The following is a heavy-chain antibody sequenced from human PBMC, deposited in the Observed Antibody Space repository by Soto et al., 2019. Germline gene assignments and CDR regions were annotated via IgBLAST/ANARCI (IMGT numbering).Heavy chain of an antibody. J-gene: IGHJ3*02. CDR1: GYTFTSYV. CDR3: ARGLGRRRWLQPGAFDI. D-gene: IGHD5-18*01. Sequence: ASVKVSCKASGYTFTSYVMHWVRQAPGQRLEWMGWINAGNGNTKYSQKFQGRVTITRDTSASTAYMEVSSLRSEDTAVYYCARGLGRRRWLQPGAFDIWGQGTMVTVS. CDR2: INAGNGNT. V-gene: IGHV1-3*01.